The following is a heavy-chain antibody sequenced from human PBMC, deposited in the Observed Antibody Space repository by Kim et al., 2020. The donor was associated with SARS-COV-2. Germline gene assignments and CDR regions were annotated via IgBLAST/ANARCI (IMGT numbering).Heavy chain of an antibody. CDR2: IYDSGSA. CDR3: ARAPRHFGFDV. CDR1: RGSIGSGGYY. Sequence: SETLSLTCTVSRGSIGSGGYYWSWIRQYPEKGLEWIGHIYDSGSAHYNPSLKSRLRISVDTSKNQFSLTLTAVTAADTAVYYCARAPRHFGFDVWGQGTT. J-gene: IGHJ6*02. V-gene: IGHV4-31*03.